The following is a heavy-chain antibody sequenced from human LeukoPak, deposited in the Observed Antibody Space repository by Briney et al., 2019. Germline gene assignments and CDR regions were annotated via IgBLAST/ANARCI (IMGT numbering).Heavy chain of an antibody. J-gene: IGHJ4*02. V-gene: IGHV5-51*01. D-gene: IGHD6-19*01. CDR2: IYPGDSNT. CDR1: GYSFTSYW. Sequence: GESLKISCKGSGYSFTSYWIGWVRQMPAKGLEWMGIIYPGDSNTRYSPSFQGQVTISADKSINTAYLQWRSLKASDTAMYYCARVMAVASTRPFDYWGQGTLVTVSS. CDR3: ARVMAVASTRPFDY.